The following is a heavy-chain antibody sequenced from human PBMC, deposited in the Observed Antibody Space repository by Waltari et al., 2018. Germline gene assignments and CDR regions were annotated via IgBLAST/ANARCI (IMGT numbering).Heavy chain of an antibody. Sequence: QVHLVQSGAEVKRPGASVTVSCKSSENTFTKISFHWGRQAPGQGLEWLGVINPSDDSTNDADKFQGRVTLTSVTSTSTVYMEMTGLTSDDTAVYYCATTGISDDRHSEFDYWGQGTLVIVSS. V-gene: IGHV1-46*01. D-gene: IGHD1-1*01. CDR2: INPSDDST. J-gene: IGHJ4*02. CDR1: ENTFTKIS. CDR3: ATTGISDDRHSEFDY.